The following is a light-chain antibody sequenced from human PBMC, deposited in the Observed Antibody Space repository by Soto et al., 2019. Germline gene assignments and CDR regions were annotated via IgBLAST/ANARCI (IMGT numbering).Light chain of an antibody. CDR2: GAS. Sequence: EIVMTQSPATLSVSPGERATLSCRASQSVSSNLAWYQQKPGQAPRLLIYGASTRATGIPARFSGSGSGTEFTLTISSLQSEDFATYYCQQYYTYWHMFGQGTRVEIK. CDR3: QQYYTYWHM. V-gene: IGKV3-15*01. CDR1: QSVSSN. J-gene: IGKJ1*01.